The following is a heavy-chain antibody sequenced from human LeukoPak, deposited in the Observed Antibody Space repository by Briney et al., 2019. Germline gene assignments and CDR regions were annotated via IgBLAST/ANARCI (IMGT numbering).Heavy chain of an antibody. V-gene: IGHV4-39*07. Sequence: SETLSLTCTVSGGSISSSSYYWGWIRQPPGKGLEWIGSIYYSGSTYYNPSLKSRVTISVDTSNNQFSLKLSSVTAADTAVYYCARHFDHVGSGIYEYWGQGTLVTVSS. CDR3: ARHFDHVGSGIYEY. D-gene: IGHD3-10*01. CDR2: IYYSGST. CDR1: GGSISSSSYY. J-gene: IGHJ4*02.